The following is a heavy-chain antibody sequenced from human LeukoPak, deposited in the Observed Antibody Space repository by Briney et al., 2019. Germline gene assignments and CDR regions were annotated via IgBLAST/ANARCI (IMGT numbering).Heavy chain of an antibody. J-gene: IGHJ4*02. CDR2: IGGSGGST. D-gene: IGHD3-3*01. CDR3: AKDGVGTSFDY. Sequence: GGSLRLSCAASGFTFRSYAMTWVRQAPGKGLEWVSTIGGSGGSTYYADSVKGRFTISRDNSKNTLYLQMNSLRAEDTAIYYCAKDGVGTSFDYWGQGTLVTVSS. CDR1: GFTFRSYA. V-gene: IGHV3-23*01.